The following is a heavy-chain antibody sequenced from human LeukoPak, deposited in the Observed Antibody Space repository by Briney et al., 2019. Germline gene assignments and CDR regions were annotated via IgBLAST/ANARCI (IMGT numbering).Heavy chain of an antibody. CDR2: ISAYNGNT. CDR3: ARDPGVGATTGAFFDY. J-gene: IGHJ4*02. Sequence: ASVKVSCKASGSTFTSYGISWVRQAPGQGLEWMGWISAYNGNTNYAQKLQGRVTMTTDTSTSTAYMELRSLRSDDTAVYYCARDPGVGATTGAFFDYWGQGTLVTVSS. D-gene: IGHD1-26*01. CDR1: GSTFTSYG. V-gene: IGHV1-18*01.